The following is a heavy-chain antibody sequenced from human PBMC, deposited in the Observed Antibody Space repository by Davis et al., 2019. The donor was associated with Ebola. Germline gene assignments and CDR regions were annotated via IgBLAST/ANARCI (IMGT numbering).Heavy chain of an antibody. CDR3: ARDNRNIWSDV. Sequence: ASVTVSCKASGYTFTEYGISWVRQAPGQGLEWMGWFSRYNGNTYYAQKLQGRVTMTTDTSTNTAYMELRSLRSDDTAVYYCARDNRNIWSDVWGQGTMVTVSS. CDR1: GYTFTEYG. V-gene: IGHV1-18*01. J-gene: IGHJ3*01. D-gene: IGHD2/OR15-2a*01. CDR2: FSRYNGNT.